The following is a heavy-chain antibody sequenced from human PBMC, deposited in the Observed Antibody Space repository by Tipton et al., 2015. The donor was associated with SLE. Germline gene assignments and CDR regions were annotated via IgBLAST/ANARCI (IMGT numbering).Heavy chain of an antibody. CDR2: IYTSGST. D-gene: IGHD6-13*01. CDR3: ARERLYSSSWFSD. CDR1: GGSISSGSYC. Sequence: TLSLTCTVSGGSISSGSYCWSWIRQPAGKGLEWIGRIYTSGSTNYNPSLKSRVTISVDTSKNQFSLKLSSVTAADTAVYYCARERLYSSSWFSDWGQGTLVTVSS. V-gene: IGHV4-61*02. J-gene: IGHJ4*02.